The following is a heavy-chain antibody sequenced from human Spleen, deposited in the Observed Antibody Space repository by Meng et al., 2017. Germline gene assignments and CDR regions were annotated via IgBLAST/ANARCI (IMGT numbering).Heavy chain of an antibody. J-gene: IGHJ6*02. D-gene: IGHD3-16*01. CDR2: INHSGST. CDR3: ARDLRLGFYYYYGMDV. Sequence: GSLRLSCTVSGGSISSYYWSWIRQPPGKGLEWIGEINHSGSTNYNPSLKSRVTISVDTSKNQFSLKLSSVTAADTAVYYCARDLRLGFYYYYGMDVWGQGTTVTVSS. CDR1: GGSISSYY. V-gene: IGHV4-34*01.